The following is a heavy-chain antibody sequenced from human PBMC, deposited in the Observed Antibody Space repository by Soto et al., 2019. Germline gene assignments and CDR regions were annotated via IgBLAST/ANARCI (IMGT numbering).Heavy chain of an antibody. J-gene: IGHJ4*02. V-gene: IGHV1-8*01. D-gene: IGHD3-10*01. CDR1: GYTFTSVD. CDR3: ARLYYYGSGSFIY. Sequence: QVQLVQSGAEVKKPGASVTVSCKASGYTFTSVDINWVRQATGQGLEWMGCVNPNSGNTGYAQKFQGRVTMTRNTSKSTAYMELSSLRSEDTAVYYCARLYYYGSGSFIYWGQGTLVTVSS. CDR2: VNPNSGNT.